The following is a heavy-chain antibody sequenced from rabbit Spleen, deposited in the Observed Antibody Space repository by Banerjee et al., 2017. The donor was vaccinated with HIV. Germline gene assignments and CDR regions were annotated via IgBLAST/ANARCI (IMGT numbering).Heavy chain of an antibody. D-gene: IGHD2-1*01. J-gene: IGHJ4*01. CDR3: ARSTTTGTLTTGLGL. Sequence: QEQLVESGGGLVQPGGSLALTCTASGFSLSNNYVMCWVRQAPGKGLEWIGCIYTGSGSTYYASWAKGRFTISKTSSTTVTLQMTSLTAADTATYFCARSTTTGTLTTGLGLWGPGTLVTVS. V-gene: IGHV1S45*01. CDR1: GFSLSNNYV. CDR2: IYTGSGST.